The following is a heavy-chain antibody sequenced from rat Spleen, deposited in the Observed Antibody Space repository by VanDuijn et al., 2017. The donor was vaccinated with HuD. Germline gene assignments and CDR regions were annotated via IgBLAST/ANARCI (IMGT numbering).Heavy chain of an antibody. CDR2: IWTGGST. CDR1: GFSLTSHH. V-gene: IGHV2-43*01. Sequence: QVQLKESGPGLVQPSQTLSLSCTVAGFSLTSHHVSWVRQPPGKGLEWMGLIWTGGSTAYNSLLKSRLSIKRDTSKSQVFLKMSSLQTEDTATYYCARALQYPHYWGQGVMVTVSS. CDR3: ARALQYPHY. D-gene: IGHD1-8*01. J-gene: IGHJ2*01.